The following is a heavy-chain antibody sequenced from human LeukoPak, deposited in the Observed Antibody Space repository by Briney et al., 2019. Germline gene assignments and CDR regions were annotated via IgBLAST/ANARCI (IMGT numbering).Heavy chain of an antibody. CDR2: IYSGGST. Sequence: GGSLRLSCAASGFTFSNYAMHWVRQAPGKGLEWVSVIYSGGSTYYADSVKGRFTISRDNAKNSLYLQMNSLRAEDTAVYYCARRMSYVWGSYRIDGMDVWGQGTTVTVSS. CDR3: ARRMSYVWGSYRIDGMDV. CDR1: GFTFSNYA. D-gene: IGHD3-16*02. J-gene: IGHJ6*02. V-gene: IGHV3-NL1*01.